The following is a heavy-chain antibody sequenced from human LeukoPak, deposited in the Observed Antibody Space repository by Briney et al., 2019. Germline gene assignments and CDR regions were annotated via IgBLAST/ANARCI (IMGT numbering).Heavy chain of an antibody. D-gene: IGHD2-15*01. V-gene: IGHV3-21*01. CDR2: ISTSSSYI. J-gene: IGHJ4*02. Sequence: GGSLRLSCAASGFTFSSYSMNWVRQAPGEGLEWVSSISTSSSYIYYADSVKGRFTISRDNAKNSLYLQMNSLRAEDTAVYYCARRGIAATHYYFDYWGQGTLVTVSS. CDR1: GFTFSSYS. CDR3: ARRGIAATHYYFDY.